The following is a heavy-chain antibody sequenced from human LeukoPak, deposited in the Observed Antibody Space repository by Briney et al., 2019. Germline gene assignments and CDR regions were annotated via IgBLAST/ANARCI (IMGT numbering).Heavy chain of an antibody. Sequence: PGGSLRLSCAASGFTFSSYGMHWVRQAPGKGLEWVAFIRYGGSNKYYADSVKGRFTISRDNSKNTLYLQMNSLRAEDTAVYYCARDGRSWYFGYWGQGALVTVSS. J-gene: IGHJ4*02. V-gene: IGHV3-30*02. CDR1: GFTFSSYG. D-gene: IGHD6-13*01. CDR2: IRYGGSNK. CDR3: ARDGRSWYFGY.